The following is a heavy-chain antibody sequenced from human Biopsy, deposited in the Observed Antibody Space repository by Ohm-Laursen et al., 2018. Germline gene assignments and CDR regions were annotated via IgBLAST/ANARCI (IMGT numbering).Heavy chain of an antibody. V-gene: IGHV3-74*01. Sequence: GSLRLSCTASGFSFSSYWMHWVRQGPGKGLVWVSRINIDGSTTRYADSVKGRFTISRDNAKNTLYLQMNSLGVEDSAVYYCARVSNYPRKDFQHWGQGTLVTASS. D-gene: IGHD4/OR15-4a*01. CDR3: ARVSNYPRKDFQH. CDR1: GFSFSSYW. J-gene: IGHJ1*01. CDR2: INIDGSTT.